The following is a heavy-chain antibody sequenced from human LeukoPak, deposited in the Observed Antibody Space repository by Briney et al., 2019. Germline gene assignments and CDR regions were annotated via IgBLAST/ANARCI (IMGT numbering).Heavy chain of an antibody. J-gene: IGHJ4*02. Sequence: EASVKVSCKASGYTFTGYYMHWVRQAPGQGLEWMGWINPNSGGTNYAQKFQGRVTMTRDTSISTAYMELSRLRSDDTAVYYCARATGPATVIFGYWGQGTLVTVSS. V-gene: IGHV1-2*02. CDR1: GYTFTGYY. D-gene: IGHD2-15*01. CDR2: INPNSGGT. CDR3: ARATGPATVIFGY.